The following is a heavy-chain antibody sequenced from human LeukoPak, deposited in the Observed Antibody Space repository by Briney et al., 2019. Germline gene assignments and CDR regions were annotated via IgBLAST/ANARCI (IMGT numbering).Heavy chain of an antibody. Sequence: PSETLSLTCAVYGGSFSDYYWGWIRQPPGKGLEWIGEINHSGNINYNPSLKSRVTISVDTPKSQFSLRLSSVTAADTAVYYCARLKRWLQPLNYYYYYYMDVWGKGTTVAVSS. D-gene: IGHD5-24*01. V-gene: IGHV4-34*01. J-gene: IGHJ6*03. CDR1: GGSFSDYY. CDR3: ARLKRWLQPLNYYYYYYMDV. CDR2: INHSGNI.